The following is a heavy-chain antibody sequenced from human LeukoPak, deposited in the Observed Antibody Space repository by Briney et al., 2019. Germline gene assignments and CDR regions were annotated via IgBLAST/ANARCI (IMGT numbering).Heavy chain of an antibody. V-gene: IGHV3-7*01. CDR3: AREKLDGDYFFDY. J-gene: IGHJ4*02. D-gene: IGHD4-17*01. Sequence: GGSLRLSCAAYGFTFSTYWMSWVRQAPVKGLEWVANIKQDGSEKYFVGSVKGRFTISRDNAKNSLYLQMNSLRAEDTAVYYCAREKLDGDYFFDYWGQGTLVTVSS. CDR1: GFTFSTYW. CDR2: IKQDGSEK.